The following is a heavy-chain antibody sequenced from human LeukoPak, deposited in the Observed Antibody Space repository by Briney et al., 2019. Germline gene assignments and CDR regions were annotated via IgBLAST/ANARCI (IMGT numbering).Heavy chain of an antibody. V-gene: IGHV4-34*01. J-gene: IGHJ5*02. CDR3: ARDRCSGGSCYSGWFDP. CDR1: GGSFSGYY. CDR2: INHSGST. Sequence: SETLSLTCAVYGGSFSGYYWSWIRQPPGKGLEWIGEINHSGSTNYNPSLKSRVTISVDTSKNQFSLKLSSVTAADTAVYYCARDRCSGGSCYSGWFDPWGQGTLVTVSS. D-gene: IGHD2-15*01.